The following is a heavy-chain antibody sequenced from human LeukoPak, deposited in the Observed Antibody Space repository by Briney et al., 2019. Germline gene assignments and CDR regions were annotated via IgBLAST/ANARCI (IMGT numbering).Heavy chain of an antibody. CDR2: IYYSGST. V-gene: IGHV4-39*01. D-gene: IGHD3-22*01. CDR3: ASRFTGPDYYDSSGYGG. Sequence: PSETLSLTCTVSGGSISSSSYYWGWSRQPPGKGLEWIGSIYYSGSTYYNPSLKSRVTISVDTSKNQFSLELSSVTAADTAVYYCASRFTGPDYYDSSGYGGWGQGTLVTVSS. CDR1: GGSISSSSYY. J-gene: IGHJ4*02.